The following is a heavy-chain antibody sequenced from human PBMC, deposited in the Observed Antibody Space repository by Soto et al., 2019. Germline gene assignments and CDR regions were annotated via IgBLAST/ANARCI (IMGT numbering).Heavy chain of an antibody. CDR2: IYYSGST. Sequence: PSETLSLTCTVSGGSISSGGYYWSWIRQHPGKGLEWIGYIYYSGSTYYNPSLKSRVTISVDTSKNQFSLKLSSVTAADTAVYYCARVPPRRRYTEYYCEYWGQGTLVTVSS. V-gene: IGHV4-31*03. D-gene: IGHD1-20*01. J-gene: IGHJ4*02. CDR3: ARVPPRRRYTEYYCEY. CDR1: GGSISSGGYY.